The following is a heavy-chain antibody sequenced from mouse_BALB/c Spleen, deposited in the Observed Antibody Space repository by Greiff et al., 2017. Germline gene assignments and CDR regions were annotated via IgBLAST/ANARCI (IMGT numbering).Heavy chain of an antibody. J-gene: IGHJ4*01. Sequence: EVQVVESGGGLVKPGGSLKLSCAASGFTFSSYAMSWVRQTPEKRLEWVASISSGGSTYYPDSVKGRFTISRDNARNILYLQMSSLRSEDTAMYYCAREDYGSSYVGYAMDYWGQGTSVTVSS. CDR2: ISSGGST. D-gene: IGHD1-1*01. V-gene: IGHV5-6-5*01. CDR3: AREDYGSSYVGYAMDY. CDR1: GFTFSSYA.